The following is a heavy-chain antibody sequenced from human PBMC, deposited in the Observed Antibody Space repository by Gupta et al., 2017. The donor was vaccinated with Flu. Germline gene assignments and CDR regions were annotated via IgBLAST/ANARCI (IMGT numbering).Heavy chain of an antibody. V-gene: IGHV3-30*03. CDR1: GFIFSRYG. J-gene: IGHJ4*02. CDR3: ARDSGWKYFDY. D-gene: IGHD1-1*01. CDR2: MSNDGRNK. Sequence: QVQRVESGGGVVQPGRSLRLSCTASGFIFSRYGMHWVRQAPGKGLEWLAVMSNDGRNKYYADSVRGRFTISRDNSKNTLFLQMNSLRAEDTAVYYCARDSGWKYFDYWGQGTLVTVSS.